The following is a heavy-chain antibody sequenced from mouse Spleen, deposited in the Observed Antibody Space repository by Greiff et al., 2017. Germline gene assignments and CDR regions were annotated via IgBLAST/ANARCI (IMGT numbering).Heavy chain of an antibody. V-gene: IGHV5-16*01. J-gene: IGHJ2*01. Sequence: EVKLMESEGGLVQPGSSMKLSYTASGFTFSDYYMAWVRQVPEKGLEWVANINYDGSSTYYLDSLKSRFIISRDNAKNILYLQMSSLKSEDTATYYCAREVGNYFDYWGQGTTLTVSS. CDR2: INYDGSST. D-gene: IGHD1-1*02. CDR1: GFTFSDYY. CDR3: AREVGNYFDY.